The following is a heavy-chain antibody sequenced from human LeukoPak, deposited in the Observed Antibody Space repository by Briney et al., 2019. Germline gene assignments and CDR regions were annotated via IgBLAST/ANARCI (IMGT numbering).Heavy chain of an antibody. J-gene: IGHJ5*02. CDR2: IWYDGSNK. CDR1: GFTFSSYG. CDR3: ARTAAGTYWFDP. Sequence: GGSLRLSCAASGFTFSSYGMHWVRQAPGKGLERVAVIWYDGSNKYYADSVKGRFTISRDNSKNTLYLQMNSLRAEDTAVYYCARTAAGTYWFDPWGQGTLVSVSS. D-gene: IGHD6-13*01. V-gene: IGHV3-33*01.